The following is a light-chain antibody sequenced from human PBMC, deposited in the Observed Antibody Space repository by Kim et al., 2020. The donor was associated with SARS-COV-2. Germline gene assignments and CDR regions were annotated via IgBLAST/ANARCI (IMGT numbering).Light chain of an antibody. V-gene: IGKV4-1*01. CDR2: WAS. CDR1: QSILYSSNNRNY. Sequence: DIVMTQSPDSLAVSLGERATINCKSSQSILYSSNNRNYLAWHQQKPGQPPKLLIYWASTRESGVPDRFSGSGSGTDFTLTISSLQAEDVAVYDCQQFYTTPPYTFGQGTKLEI. J-gene: IGKJ2*01. CDR3: QQFYTTPPYT.